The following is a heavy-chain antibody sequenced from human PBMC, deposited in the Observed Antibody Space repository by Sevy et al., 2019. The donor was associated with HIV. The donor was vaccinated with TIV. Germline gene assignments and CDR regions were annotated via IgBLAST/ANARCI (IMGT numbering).Heavy chain of an antibody. CDR1: GYTFTGYY. CDR2: INPNSGGT. V-gene: IGHV1-2*02. CDR3: AREIGGY. Sequence: ASVKVSCKASGYTFTGYYMHWVRQAPGQGLEWMGWINPNSGGTNYPQKFQGRVTMTRDTSISTAYMELSRLRSDDTSVHCWAREIGGYWGQGTLVSDSS. D-gene: IGHD3-16*01. J-gene: IGHJ4*02.